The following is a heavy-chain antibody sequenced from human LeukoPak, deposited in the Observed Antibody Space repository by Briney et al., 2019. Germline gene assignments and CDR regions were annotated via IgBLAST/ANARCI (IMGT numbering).Heavy chain of an antibody. CDR2: IYYSGST. CDR1: GGSISSYY. V-gene: IGHV4-59*08. D-gene: IGHD3-10*01. Sequence: PSETLSLTCTVSGGSISSYYWSWIRQPPGKGLEWIGYIYYSGSTNYNPSLKSRVTISVDTSKNQFSLKLSSVTAADTAVYYCARRPNTYYYGSRSFDYWGQGTLVTVSS. J-gene: IGHJ4*02. CDR3: ARRPNTYYYGSRSFDY.